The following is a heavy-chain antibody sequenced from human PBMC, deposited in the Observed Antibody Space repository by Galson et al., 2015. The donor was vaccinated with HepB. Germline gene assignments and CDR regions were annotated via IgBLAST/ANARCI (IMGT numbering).Heavy chain of an antibody. CDR2: INTDGSEK. Sequence: SLRLSCAASEFTFSSYWMNWVRQAPGKGLEWVANINTDGSEKYYVAPLKGRFTISRDNAKNSLYLQMDSLRAEDTAVYYCARRISLVRGIITKPDYYYGMNVGGQGTTVTVAS. CDR3: ARRISLVRGIITKPDYYYGMNV. J-gene: IGHJ6*02. CDR1: EFTFSSYW. V-gene: IGHV3-7*03. D-gene: IGHD3-10*01.